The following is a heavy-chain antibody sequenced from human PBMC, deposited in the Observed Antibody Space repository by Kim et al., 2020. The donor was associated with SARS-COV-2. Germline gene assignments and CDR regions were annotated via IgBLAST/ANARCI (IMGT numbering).Heavy chain of an antibody. D-gene: IGHD3-3*02. CDR1: GFPFSSYA. V-gene: IGHV3-23*01. CDR3: GKNPGAYRAFNFDY. CDR2: IGGSGT. J-gene: IGHJ4*02. Sequence: GGSLRLSCAAFGFPFSSYAMSWVRQAPGKGLEWLSTIGGSGTYYADSVTGRFNITIDNSKNTRYLQMDSMRAKATAVYDCGKNPGAYRAFNFDYWGQGTLVTVSS.